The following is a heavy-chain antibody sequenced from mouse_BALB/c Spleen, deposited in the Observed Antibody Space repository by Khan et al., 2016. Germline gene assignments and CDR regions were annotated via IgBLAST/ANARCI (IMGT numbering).Heavy chain of an antibody. V-gene: IGHV10-1*02. J-gene: IGHJ1*01. D-gene: IGHD1-1*01. Sequence: EVQLVESGGGLVQPKGSLKLSCAASGFTFNTYAMNWVRQAPGKGLEWVARIRSKSNNYATYSADSVKDRFTISRDDSQSMLYLQMNNLKTEDTAMYYCVLRYFDVWGAETTVTVSS. CDR2: IRSKSNNYAT. CDR3: VLRYFDV. CDR1: GFTFNTYA.